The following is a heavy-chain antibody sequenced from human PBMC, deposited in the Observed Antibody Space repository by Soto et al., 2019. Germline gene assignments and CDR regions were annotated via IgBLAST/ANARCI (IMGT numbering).Heavy chain of an antibody. V-gene: IGHV4-38-2*01. J-gene: IGHJ5*02. D-gene: IGHD4-17*01. CDR3: ARGAATVTPGWFDP. CDR2: IYHSGST. CDR1: GYSISSGYY. Sequence: PSETLSLTCAVSGYSISSGYYWGCIRQTPGKGLEWIASIYHSGSTYYNPSLKSRVTMSVDTSKNQFSLKLTSVTAADTAVYYCARGAATVTPGWFDPWGQGIMVTVSS.